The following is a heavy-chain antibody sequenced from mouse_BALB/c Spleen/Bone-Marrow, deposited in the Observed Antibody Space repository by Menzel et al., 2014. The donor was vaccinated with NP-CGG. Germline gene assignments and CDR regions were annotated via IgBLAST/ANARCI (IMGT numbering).Heavy chain of an antibody. CDR2: INSNNGGN. CDR3: ARSKGTRGAMDY. V-gene: IGHV1-18*01. Sequence: EVQLVESGPELVKPGASVKISCKTFGYTFTENTMHWVKQSHGKSLEWIGGINSNNGGNSYNQKFKGKVTLTVDKSSSTAYMELRSLTFEDSAVYYCARSKGTRGAMDYWGQGTSVTVSS. CDR1: GYTFTENT. D-gene: IGHD3-3*01. J-gene: IGHJ4*01.